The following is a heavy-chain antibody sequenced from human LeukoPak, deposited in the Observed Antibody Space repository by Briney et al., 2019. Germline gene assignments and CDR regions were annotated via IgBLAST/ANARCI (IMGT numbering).Heavy chain of an antibody. V-gene: IGHV3-74*01. CDR2: INNDGSST. CDR3: ACYGIAPPY. Sequence: GGALRLSCAASGFTFSSYWMHWVRQAPGKGLVWVSHINNDGSSTSYADSVKGRFTISRDNAMNTLYLQMNSLRTEDTAVYYCACYGIAPPYWGQGTLVTVSS. CDR1: GFTFSSYW. D-gene: IGHD2-15*01. J-gene: IGHJ4*02.